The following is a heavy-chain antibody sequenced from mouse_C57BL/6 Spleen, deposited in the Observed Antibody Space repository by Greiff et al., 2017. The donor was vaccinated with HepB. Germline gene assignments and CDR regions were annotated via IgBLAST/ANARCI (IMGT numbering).Heavy chain of an antibody. CDR1: GYSITSGYY. D-gene: IGHD1-1*01. CDR2: ISYDGSN. J-gene: IGHJ1*03. CDR3: ARVYGSSPWWDFDV. Sequence: VQLKESGPGLVKPSQSLSLTCSVTGYSITSGYYWNWIRQFPGNKLEWMGYISYDGSNNYNPSLKNRISITRDTSKNQFFLKLNSVTTEDTATYYCARVYGSSPWWDFDVWGTGTTVTVSS. V-gene: IGHV3-6*01.